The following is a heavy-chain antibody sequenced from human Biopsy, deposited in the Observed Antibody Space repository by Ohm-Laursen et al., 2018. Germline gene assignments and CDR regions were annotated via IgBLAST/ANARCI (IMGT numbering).Heavy chain of an antibody. V-gene: IGHV1-69*01. CDR3: ARGEAARVNDNYRYRLDH. CDR2: IMPAFGFV. CDR1: GGTFINYA. D-gene: IGHD6-6*01. J-gene: IGHJ6*02. Sequence: SSVKVSCRASGGTFINYAISWVRQAPGQGLKWMGGIMPAFGFVNYGQNFEGRVTIDADDSTTTVDLSSLTSEDTAVYYCARGEAARVNDNYRYRLDHWGQGTTVVVSS.